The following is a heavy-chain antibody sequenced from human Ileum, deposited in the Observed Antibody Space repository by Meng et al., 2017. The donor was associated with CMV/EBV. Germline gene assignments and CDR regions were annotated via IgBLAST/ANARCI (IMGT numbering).Heavy chain of an antibody. CDR1: GFIFSDYY. J-gene: IGHJ4*01. V-gene: IGHV3-11*05. CDR2: IDGRSIYI. CDR3: SRDPRALDY. Sequence: VEAGGDWVEPGGSLILACAASGFIFSDYYMTWIRQAPGKGPDWLSYIDGRSIYINYADSVKGRFTISRDNAQNSLYLQMNSLRAEDTAVYYCSRDPRALDYWGQGTLVTVSS.